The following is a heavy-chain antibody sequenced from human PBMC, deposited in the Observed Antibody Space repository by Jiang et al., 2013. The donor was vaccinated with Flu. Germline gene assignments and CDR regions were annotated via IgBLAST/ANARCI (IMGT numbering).Heavy chain of an antibody. CDR3: ARDSGDFYGSGSKFDP. Sequence: SVRVSCKASGYDFTAYWIHWVRQAPGQGLEWMGRVAPSSGGAAYSKEFQGRVTMTSDTSVTTAYMELRGLRSDDTALYFCARDSGDFYGSGSKFDPWGQGTPVTVSS. V-gene: IGHV1-2*02. J-gene: IGHJ5*02. CDR1: GYDFTAYW. CDR2: VAPSSGGA. D-gene: IGHD3-10*01.